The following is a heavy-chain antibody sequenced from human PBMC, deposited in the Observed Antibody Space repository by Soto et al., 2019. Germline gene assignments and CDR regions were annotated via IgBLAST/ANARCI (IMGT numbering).Heavy chain of an antibody. D-gene: IGHD5-12*01. CDR2: INHSGST. Sequence: QVQLQQWGAGLLKPSETLSLTCAVYGGSFSGYYWSWIRQPPGKGLEWIGEINHSGSTNYNPSLKRRVTISVDTSKNQFSLKLSSVTAADTAVYYCARAGRRDGYNVDYWGQGTLVTVSS. V-gene: IGHV4-34*01. J-gene: IGHJ4*02. CDR1: GGSFSGYY. CDR3: ARAGRRDGYNVDY.